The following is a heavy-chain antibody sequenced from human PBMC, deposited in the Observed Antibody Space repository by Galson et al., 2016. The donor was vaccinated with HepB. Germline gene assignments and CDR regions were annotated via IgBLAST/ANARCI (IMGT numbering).Heavy chain of an antibody. V-gene: IGHV3-23*01. CDR1: GITFSRYA. D-gene: IGHD1-1*01. CDR2: LSDSGGST. J-gene: IGHJ4*02. Sequence: SLRLSCAASGITFSRYAMSWVRQAPGKGLEWVSGLSDSGGSTDYTGSVKGRFTISRDNSKNTLYLQMNSLRAEDTAVYYCAKAQGPHHQRYHYFDYWGQGTLVTVSS. CDR3: AKAQGPHHQRYHYFDY.